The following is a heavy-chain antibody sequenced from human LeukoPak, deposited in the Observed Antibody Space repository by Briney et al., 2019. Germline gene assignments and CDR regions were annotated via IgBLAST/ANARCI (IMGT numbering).Heavy chain of an antibody. CDR3: ARGRYCSSTSCYGGDY. J-gene: IGHJ4*02. Sequence: SETLSLTCAIYGGSFSGYYWSWIRQPPGKGLEWIGEINHSGSTNYNPSLKSRVTISVDTSKNQFSLKLSSVTAADTAVYYCARGRYCSSTSCYGGDYWGQGTLVTVSS. CDR1: GGSFSGYY. D-gene: IGHD2-2*01. V-gene: IGHV4-34*01. CDR2: INHSGST.